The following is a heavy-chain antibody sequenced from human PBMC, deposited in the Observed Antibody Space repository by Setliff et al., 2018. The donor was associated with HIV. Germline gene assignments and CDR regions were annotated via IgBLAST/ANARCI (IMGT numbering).Heavy chain of an antibody. Sequence: GGSLRLSCEASGFNFNTYWMHWVRKAPGKGLVWVSRIKSDGSSTYYADSVKGRFTISRDNAKNTLYLQMNSLRAEDTAVYYCARGQAMVRGVMNYWGQGTLVTVSS. V-gene: IGHV3-74*01. CDR1: GFNFNTYW. J-gene: IGHJ4*02. CDR3: ARGQAMVRGVMNY. D-gene: IGHD3-10*01. CDR2: IKSDGSST.